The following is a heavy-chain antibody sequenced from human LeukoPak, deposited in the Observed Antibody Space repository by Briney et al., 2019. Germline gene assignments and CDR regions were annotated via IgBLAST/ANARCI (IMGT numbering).Heavy chain of an antibody. CDR3: ASSGPNYDIFIRPLDY. D-gene: IGHD3-9*01. CDR2: INHSGST. Sequence: SETLSLTCAVYGGSFSGYYWSWIRQPPGKGLEWIGEINHSGSTNYNPSLKSRVTISVDTSKNQFSLKLSSVTAADTAVYYCASSGPNYDIFIRPLDYWGQGTLVTVSS. CDR1: GGSFSGYY. V-gene: IGHV4-34*01. J-gene: IGHJ4*02.